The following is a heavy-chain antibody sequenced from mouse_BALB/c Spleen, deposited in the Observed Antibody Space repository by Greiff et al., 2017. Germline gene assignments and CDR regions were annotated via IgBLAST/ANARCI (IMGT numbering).Heavy chain of an antibody. CDR2: IWAGGST. CDR1: GFSLTSYG. V-gene: IGHV2-9*02. D-gene: IGHD3-3*01. Sequence: QVQLKESGPGLVAPSQSLSITCTVSGFSLTSYGVHWVRQPPGKGLEWLGVIWAGGSTNYNSALMSRLSISKDNSKSQVFLKMNSLQTDDTAMYYCARDRGLGWFAYWGQGTLVTVSA. CDR3: ARDRGLGWFAY. J-gene: IGHJ3*01.